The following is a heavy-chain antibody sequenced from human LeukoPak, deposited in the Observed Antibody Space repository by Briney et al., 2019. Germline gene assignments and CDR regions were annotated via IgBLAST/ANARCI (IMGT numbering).Heavy chain of an antibody. V-gene: IGHV1-8*02. CDR2: MNPNSGNP. D-gene: IGHD3-22*01. Sequence: ASVKVSCKASGYTFTDHYIHWVRQATGQGLEWMGWMNPNSGNPGYARKFQGRVTMTRNTSIGTAYMELSGLRSDDTAVYYCARPQDYDRSGFDYWGQGTLVTVSS. CDR3: ARPQDYDRSGFDY. CDR1: GYTFTDHY. J-gene: IGHJ4*02.